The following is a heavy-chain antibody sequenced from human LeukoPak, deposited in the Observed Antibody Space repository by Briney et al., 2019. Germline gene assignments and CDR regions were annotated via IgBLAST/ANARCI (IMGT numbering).Heavy chain of an antibody. CDR2: IYYSGYT. D-gene: IGHD7-27*01. V-gene: IGHV4-59*02. J-gene: IGHJ4*02. CDR1: GDSVSGYY. CDR3: ARGERLGLDY. Sequence: SETLSLTXTVSGDSVSGYYWDWIRRPPGKGLEWIGYIYYSGYTNYNPSLKSRVTISIDTSKNQFSLKLSSVTAADTAVYYCARGERLGLDYWGQGTLVTVSS.